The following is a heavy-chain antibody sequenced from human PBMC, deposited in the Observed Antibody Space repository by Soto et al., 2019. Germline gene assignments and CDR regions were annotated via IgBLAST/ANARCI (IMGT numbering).Heavy chain of an antibody. CDR1: GYTFTSNT. V-gene: IGHV1-3*01. J-gene: IGHJ4*02. Sequence: QVQLVQYGTEVKKPGASVKISCKDSGYTFTSNTIHWVRQAPGQRLEWMAWINVNNDNTKYSDKFQGRGTLTMDTSASTVYMNLSSLRSADTAVYYFAISSLTAVDYWGQGTLVYVSS. CDR3: AISSLTAVDY. D-gene: IGHD3-10*01. CDR2: INVNNDNT.